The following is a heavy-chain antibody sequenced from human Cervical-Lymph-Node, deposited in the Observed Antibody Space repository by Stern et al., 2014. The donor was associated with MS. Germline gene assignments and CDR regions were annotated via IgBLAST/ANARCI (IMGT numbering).Heavy chain of an antibody. CDR2: IYYRGST. CDR1: GGSISSGGYY. D-gene: IGHD2-8*02. J-gene: IGHJ5*02. Sequence: QLQLQESGPGLVKPSQTLSLTCTVSGGSISSGGYYWSWIRQHPGKGLEWIGYIYYRGSTYYNPSLKSRVTISVDTSKNQFSLKLSSVTAADTAVYYCARARVDPGLGYCTGGVCYMGSWFDPWGQGTLVTVSS. V-gene: IGHV4-31*03. CDR3: ARARVDPGLGYCTGGVCYMGSWFDP.